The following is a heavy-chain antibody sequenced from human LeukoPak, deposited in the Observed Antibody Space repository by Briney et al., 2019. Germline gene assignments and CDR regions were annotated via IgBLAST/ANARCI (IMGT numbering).Heavy chain of an antibody. CDR1: GFAFSTYW. D-gene: IGHD4-17*01. CDR2: IKQDGSEK. J-gene: IGHJ4*02. CDR3: AKDGLGDGLGY. V-gene: IGHV3-7*05. Sequence: PGESLRLSCAASGFAFSTYWMGWVRQAPGKGLEWVANIKQDGSEKYYADSVKGRFTISRDNAKNSLYLQMNSLRAEDTAVYYCAKDGLGDGLGYWGQGTLVIVSS.